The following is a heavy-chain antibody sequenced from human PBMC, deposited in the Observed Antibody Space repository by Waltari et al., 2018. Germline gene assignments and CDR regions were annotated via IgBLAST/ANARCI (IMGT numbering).Heavy chain of an antibody. V-gene: IGHV1-24*01. CDR2: YALEMGET. Sequence: QVQLVQSGAEVKKPGASVKVSCKVSGYTLTELSMHWLRQAPGKGLQWKGRYALEMGETIDPQRFQGGAPVTEQTTRPPAHRVVSRLRTEDTTVYYCTQAPSGSYTPSFAYWRQGTLVTVSS. CDR3: TQAPSGSYTPSFAY. J-gene: IGHJ4*02. D-gene: IGHD1-26*01. CDR1: GYTLTELS.